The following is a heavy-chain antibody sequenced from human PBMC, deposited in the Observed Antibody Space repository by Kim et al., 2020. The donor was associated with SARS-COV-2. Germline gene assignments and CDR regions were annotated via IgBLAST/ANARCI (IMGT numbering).Heavy chain of an antibody. J-gene: IGHJ3*02. Sequence: GGSKYYADSVKGRFTISRANSKNTLYLQMNSLRAEDTAVYYCETRWAFDIWGQGTMVTVSS. V-gene: IGHV3-23*01. CDR2: GGSK. CDR3: ETRWAFDI. D-gene: IGHD2-15*01.